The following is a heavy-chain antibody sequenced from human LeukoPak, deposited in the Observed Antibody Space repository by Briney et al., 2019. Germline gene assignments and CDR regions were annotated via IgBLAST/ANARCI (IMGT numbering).Heavy chain of an antibody. D-gene: IGHD3-10*01. V-gene: IGHV3-30*04. Sequence: PGRSLRLSCAASGFTFSSYAMHWVRQAPGEGLQWVATISYDGRNKYYADSVKGRFTISRDNSKNTLYLQMNSLRAEDTAVYYCARDYYGSEDYWGQGTLVTVSS. CDR2: ISYDGRNK. CDR3: ARDYYGSEDY. J-gene: IGHJ4*02. CDR1: GFTFSSYA.